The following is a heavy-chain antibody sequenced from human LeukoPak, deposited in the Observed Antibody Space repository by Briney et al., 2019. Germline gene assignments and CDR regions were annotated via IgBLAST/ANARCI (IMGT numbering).Heavy chain of an antibody. D-gene: IGHD3-3*01. J-gene: IGHJ4*02. CDR1: GFTFSDYY. V-gene: IGHV3-11*01. Sequence: GGSLRLSCAASGFTFSDYYMSWIRQAPGKGLEWVSYISSSGSTIYYADSVKGRFTISRDNAKNSLYLQMNSLRAEDTAVYYCAKDLGGGHYDFWSGPNTNWGQGTLVTVSS. CDR3: AKDLGGGHYDFWSGPNTN. CDR2: ISSSGSTI.